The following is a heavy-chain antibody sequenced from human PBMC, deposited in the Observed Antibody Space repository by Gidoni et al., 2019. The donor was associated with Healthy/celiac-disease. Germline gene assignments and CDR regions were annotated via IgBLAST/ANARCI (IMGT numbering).Heavy chain of an antibody. CDR1: GGAISSISDY. CDR2: LYYSGST. D-gene: IGHD1-26*01. CDR3: ARELSESYYSGYDY. V-gene: IGHV4-39*07. Sequence: QLQLQESGPGLVKPSETLSLTCTGSGGAISSISDYWGWIRQPPGKGLEWIGSLYYSGSTYYNLSLKIRVTISVDTSKNQFSLKLSSVTAADTAVYYCARELSESYYSGYDYWVQGTLVTVSS. J-gene: IGHJ4*02.